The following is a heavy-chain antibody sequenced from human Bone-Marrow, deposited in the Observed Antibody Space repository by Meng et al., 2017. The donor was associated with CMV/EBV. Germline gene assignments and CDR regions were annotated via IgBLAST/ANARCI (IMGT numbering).Heavy chain of an antibody. V-gene: IGHV3-30*02. Sequence: GESLKISCAASGFTFSSDWMHWVRQAPGKGLEWVAFIRYDGSNKYYADSVKGRFTISRDNSKNTLYLQMNSLRAEDTAVYYCAKDRPLFDYWGQGTLVTVSS. CDR2: IRYDGSNK. CDR1: GFTFSSDW. J-gene: IGHJ4*02. CDR3: AKDRPLFDY.